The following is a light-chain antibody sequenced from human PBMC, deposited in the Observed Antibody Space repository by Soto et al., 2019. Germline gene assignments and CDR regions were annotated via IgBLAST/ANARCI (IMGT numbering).Light chain of an antibody. J-gene: IGLJ3*02. CDR2: EVI. CDR3: CSYAGSRWV. Sequence: QSALTQPASVSGSPGQSITISCSGSSSDIGIYNLVSWYQQHPGKAPKLVIDEVIKRPSGVSDRFSGSKSGNAASLTISGLQSEDEADYYCCSYAGSRWVFGGGTKLTVL. V-gene: IGLV2-23*02. CDR1: SSDIGIYNL.